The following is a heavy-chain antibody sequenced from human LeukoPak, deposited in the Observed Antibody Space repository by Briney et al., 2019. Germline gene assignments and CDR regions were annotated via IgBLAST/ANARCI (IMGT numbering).Heavy chain of an antibody. CDR1: GYTFTGYY. Sequence: ASVKVSCKASGYTFTGYYMHWVRQAPGQGLEWMGWINPNSGGTNYAQKFQGRVTMTRDTSISTAYMELSSLRSEDTAVYYCATATGVKNYYFYMDVWGRGTTVTVSS. CDR3: ATATGVKNYYFYMDV. CDR2: INPNSGGT. D-gene: IGHD3-10*01. V-gene: IGHV1-2*02. J-gene: IGHJ6*03.